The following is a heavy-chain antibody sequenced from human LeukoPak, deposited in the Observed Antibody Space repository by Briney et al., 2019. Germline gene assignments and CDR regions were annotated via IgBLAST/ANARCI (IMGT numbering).Heavy chain of an antibody. CDR2: IRYDGSNK. V-gene: IGHV3-30*02. D-gene: IGHD3-3*01. CDR3: AKEASYYDFWSGYYSFDY. CDR1: GFTFSSYG. Sequence: PGGSLRLSCAASGFTFSSYGMHWVRQAPGKGLEWVAFIRYDGSNKYYADSVKGRFTISRDNSKNTLYLQMNSPRAEDTAVYYCAKEASYYDFWSGYYSFDYWGQGTLVTVSS. J-gene: IGHJ4*02.